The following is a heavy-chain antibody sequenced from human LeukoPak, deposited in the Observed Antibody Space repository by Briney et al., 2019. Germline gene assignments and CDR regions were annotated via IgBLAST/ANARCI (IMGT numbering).Heavy chain of an antibody. CDR3: AREGGPSTSTLRGS. CDR2: MYSTGST. V-gene: IGHV3-53*01. J-gene: IGHJ4*02. D-gene: IGHD2-2*01. CDR1: GFSVSGNY. Sequence: PGGSLRLSFAVSGFSVSGNYMSWVRQAPGKGLEWVSVMYSTGSTDYADSVKGRFTISRDNSKNTLYLQMNSLRTEDTAVYYCAREGGPSTSTLRGSWGQGTLVTVSS.